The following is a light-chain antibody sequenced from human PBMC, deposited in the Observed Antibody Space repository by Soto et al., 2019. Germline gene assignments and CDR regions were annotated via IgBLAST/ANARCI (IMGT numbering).Light chain of an antibody. J-gene: IGLJ2*01. V-gene: IGLV2-14*01. Sequence: QSVLTQPASVSGSPGQSITISCTGTSSDVGGYNYVSWYQQHPGKAPKLLICDVSYRPSGVSNRFSGSKSGNTASLTVSGLQAEDEADYYCSSYTSSSTLVFGGGTKLTVL. CDR2: DVS. CDR3: SSYTSSSTLV. CDR1: SSDVGGYNY.